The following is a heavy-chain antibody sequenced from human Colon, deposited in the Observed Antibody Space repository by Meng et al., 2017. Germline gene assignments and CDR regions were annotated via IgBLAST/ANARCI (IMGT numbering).Heavy chain of an antibody. CDR1: GGSVSSGDYY. J-gene: IGHJ5*02. V-gene: IGHV4-61*08. CDR3: ARVNGDFDEAWFDP. Sequence: QVQLQEAGPGLVRPSETLSLTCTVSGGSVSSGDYYWSWIRQPPGKGLEWLGYIYYTGNTNYNPSLKNRVTISLDTSNNQFSLKLTSMTAADAAIYYCARVNGDFDEAWFDPWGQGTLVTVSS. CDR2: IYYTGNT. D-gene: IGHD2-21*02.